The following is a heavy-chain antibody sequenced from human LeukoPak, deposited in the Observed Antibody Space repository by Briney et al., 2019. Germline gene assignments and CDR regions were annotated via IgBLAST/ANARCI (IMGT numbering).Heavy chain of an antibody. J-gene: IGHJ3*02. CDR1: GYTFTVYY. CDR2: INPNSGGT. D-gene: IGHD5-12*01. Sequence: ASVKVSCKASGYTFTVYYMHWVRQAPGQGLEWMGWINPNSGGTNYAQKFQGRVTMTRDTSISTAYMELSRLRSDDTAVYYCARVWIVATIRDAFDIWGQGTMVTVSS. CDR3: ARVWIVATIRDAFDI. V-gene: IGHV1-2*02.